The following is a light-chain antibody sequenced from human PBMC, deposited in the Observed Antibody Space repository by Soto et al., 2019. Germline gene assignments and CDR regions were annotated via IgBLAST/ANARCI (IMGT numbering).Light chain of an antibody. J-gene: IGKJ1*01. CDR1: QSVSSN. CDR3: QQYNNWPPWT. V-gene: IGKV3-15*01. Sequence: EIVMTQSPATLSVSPGERATLSCRASQSVSSNLAWYQQKPGQAPRLLIYDASTSATGIPARFSGSGSGTKFTLTISSLQSEDFAVYYCQQYNNWPPWTFGQGTKVEIK. CDR2: DAS.